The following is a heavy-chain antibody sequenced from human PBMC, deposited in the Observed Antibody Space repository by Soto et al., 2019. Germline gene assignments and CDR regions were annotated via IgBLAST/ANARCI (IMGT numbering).Heavy chain of an antibody. V-gene: IGHV4-30-2*01. D-gene: IGHD1-26*01. CDR1: GCSISSGGYS. CDR3: ASSRGSPVPRDY. Sequence: QLQLQESGSGLVKPSQTLSLTCAVSGCSISSGGYSWSWIRQPPGKGLEWIGYIYHSGSTYYNPSLKSRVTISVDRSKNQFSLKLSSVTAADTAVYYWASSRGSPVPRDYWGAGTLGTVSS. J-gene: IGHJ4*02. CDR2: IYHSGST.